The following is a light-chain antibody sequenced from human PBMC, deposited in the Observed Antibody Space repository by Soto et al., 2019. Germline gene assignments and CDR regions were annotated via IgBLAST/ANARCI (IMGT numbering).Light chain of an antibody. CDR3: QQSADWPT. CDR2: DAS. Sequence: EFVLTQSPGTLSLSPGDRATLSCRASQSVSGYLAWYQYKPGQAPRLLIYDASNRVTGIPARFSGSGFGTDFTLTISSLEPEDFAVYYCQQSADWPTFGPGTRVDLK. V-gene: IGKV3-11*01. J-gene: IGKJ3*01. CDR1: QSVSGY.